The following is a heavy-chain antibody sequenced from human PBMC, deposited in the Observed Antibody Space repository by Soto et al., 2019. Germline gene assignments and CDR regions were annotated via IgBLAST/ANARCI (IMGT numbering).Heavy chain of an antibody. J-gene: IGHJ4*02. CDR3: ARGRRYFDWLQKIYFDY. D-gene: IGHD3-9*01. V-gene: IGHV4-34*01. Sequence: PSETLSLTCAVYGGSFSGYYWSWIRQPPGKGLEWIGEINHSGSTNYNPSLKSRVTISVDTSKNQFSLKLSSVTAADTAVYYCARGRRYFDWLQKIYFDYWGQGTLVTVSS. CDR2: INHSGST. CDR1: GGSFSGYY.